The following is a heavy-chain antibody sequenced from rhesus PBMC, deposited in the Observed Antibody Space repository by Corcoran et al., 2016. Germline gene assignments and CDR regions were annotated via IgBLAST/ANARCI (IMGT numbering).Heavy chain of an antibody. CDR1: GGTISSCYYY. D-gene: IGHD6-31*01. Sequence: QVQLQESGPGVVTPSETLSLTCAVSGGTISSCYYYWSWIRQPPGTGLEWIGGIYSNSESTNYNPSLKSRVTISKDTSKNQFSLKLSSVTATDTAVYYCARGYTAATYYFDYWGQGVLVTVSS. J-gene: IGHJ4*01. CDR2: IYSNSEST. CDR3: ARGYTAATYYFDY. V-gene: IGHV4S12*01.